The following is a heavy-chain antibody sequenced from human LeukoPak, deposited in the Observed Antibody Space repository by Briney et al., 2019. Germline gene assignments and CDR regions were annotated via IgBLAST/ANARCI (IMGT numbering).Heavy chain of an antibody. Sequence: PSETLSLTCTVSGASMSNYYWSWVRQPPGKGLEWIGEINHSGSTNYTPSLKSRVTISVDTSKNQFSLKLSSVTAADTAVYYCASTRIYDSSGYYVTSPDYWGQGTLVTVSS. D-gene: IGHD3-22*01. CDR2: INHSGST. V-gene: IGHV4-34*01. CDR1: GASMSNYY. J-gene: IGHJ4*02. CDR3: ASTRIYDSSGYYVTSPDY.